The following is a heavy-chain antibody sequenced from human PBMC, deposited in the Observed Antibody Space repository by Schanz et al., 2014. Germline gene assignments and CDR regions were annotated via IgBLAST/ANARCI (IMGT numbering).Heavy chain of an antibody. CDR2: INGDGSRT. CDR1: GITFSNYW. J-gene: IGHJ3*02. Sequence: EVHLVESGGGLVQPGGSLRLSCAASGITFSNYWMHWVRQAPGKGLVWVSRINGDGSRTAYADSVKGRFTISRDNAKNTLYLQMNSLRAEDTAVYYCAKGRFGELSAFDIWGQGTMVTVSS. V-gene: IGHV3-74*02. D-gene: IGHD3-10*01. CDR3: AKGRFGELSAFDI.